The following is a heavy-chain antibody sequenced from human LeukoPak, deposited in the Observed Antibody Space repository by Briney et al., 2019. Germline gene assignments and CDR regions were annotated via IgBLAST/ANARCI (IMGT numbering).Heavy chain of an antibody. CDR2: MNPNSGNT. Sequence: ASVKVSCKASGGTFSSYAISWVRQATGQGLEWMGWMNPNSGNTGYAQKFQGRVTITRNTSISTAYMELSSLRSEATAVYYCARGLQPPNYDFWSGYATYYYYYMDVWGKGTTVTVSS. CDR3: ARGLQPPNYDFWSGYATYYYYYMDV. D-gene: IGHD3-3*01. CDR1: GGTFSSYA. J-gene: IGHJ6*03. V-gene: IGHV1-8*03.